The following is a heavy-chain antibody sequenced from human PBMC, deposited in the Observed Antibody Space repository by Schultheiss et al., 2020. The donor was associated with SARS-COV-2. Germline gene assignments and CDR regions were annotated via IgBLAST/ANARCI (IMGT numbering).Heavy chain of an antibody. CDR1: GFTFSSYA. V-gene: IGHV3-23*01. D-gene: IGHD3-3*01. CDR3: ARVYYDFWSGYYDHDAFDI. CDR2: ISGSGGST. Sequence: GGSLRLSCAASGFTFSSYAMSWVRQAPGKGLEWVSAISGSGGSTYYADSVMGRFTISRDNAKNTLYLQMNSLRAEDTAVYYCARVYYDFWSGYYDHDAFDIWGQGTMVTVSS. J-gene: IGHJ3*02.